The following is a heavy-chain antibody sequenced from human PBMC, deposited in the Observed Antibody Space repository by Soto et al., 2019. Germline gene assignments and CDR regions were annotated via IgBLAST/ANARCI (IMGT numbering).Heavy chain of an antibody. J-gene: IGHJ4*02. CDR3: ARVDSSGPYYFDY. V-gene: IGHV4-59*01. CDR2: IYYSGST. CDR1: GGSISSYY. D-gene: IGHD6-19*01. Sequence: SESLSLTCTVSGGSISSYYWSWIRQPPGKGLEWIGYIYYSGSTNYNPSLKSRVTISVDTSKNQFSLKLSSVTAADTAVYYCARVDSSGPYYFDYWGQGTLVTVSS.